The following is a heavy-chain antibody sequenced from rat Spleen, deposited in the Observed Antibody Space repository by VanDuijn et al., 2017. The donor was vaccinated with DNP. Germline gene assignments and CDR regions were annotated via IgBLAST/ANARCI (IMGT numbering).Heavy chain of an antibody. J-gene: IGHJ2*01. Sequence: EVQLVESGGGLVRPGRSLKLSCAASGFTFSDYYKAWVRQAPKQGLEWVASITYEGSDTYYGDSVKGRFTISRDNAESVLYLQMNSLRSEDTATYYCTRQLTYYGHRRLDYWGQGVMVTVSS. V-gene: IGHV5-22*01. CDR1: GFTFSDYY. CDR3: TRQLTYYGHRRLDY. CDR2: ITYEGSDT. D-gene: IGHD1-6*01.